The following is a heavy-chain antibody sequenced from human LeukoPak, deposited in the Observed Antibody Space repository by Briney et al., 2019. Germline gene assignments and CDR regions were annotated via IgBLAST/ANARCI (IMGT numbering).Heavy chain of an antibody. CDR1: GFTVSNNY. V-gene: IGHV3-66*01. CDR2: IYSGGST. CDR3: ARDKEYSYGIDY. J-gene: IGHJ4*02. Sequence: GGSLRLSCAASGFTVSNNYMNWVRQAPGKGLEWVSVIYSGGSTSYADSVKGRFTISRDNSRNTVSLQMNSLRAEDTAVYYCARDKEYSYGIDYWGQGTLVTVSS. D-gene: IGHD5-18*01.